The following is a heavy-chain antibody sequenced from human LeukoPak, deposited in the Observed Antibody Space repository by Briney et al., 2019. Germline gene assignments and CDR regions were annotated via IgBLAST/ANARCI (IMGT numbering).Heavy chain of an antibody. CDR3: ARSYGSGSWWPRYYYYGMDV. D-gene: IGHD3-10*01. V-gene: IGHV1-8*01. J-gene: IGHJ6*02. Sequence: GASVKVSCKASGYTFTSYDINWVRQATGQGLEWMGWMNPNSGNTGYAQKFQSRVTMTRNTSISTAYMELSSLRSEDTAVYYCARSYGSGSWWPRYYYYGMDVWGQGTTVTVSS. CDR1: GYTFTSYD. CDR2: MNPNSGNT.